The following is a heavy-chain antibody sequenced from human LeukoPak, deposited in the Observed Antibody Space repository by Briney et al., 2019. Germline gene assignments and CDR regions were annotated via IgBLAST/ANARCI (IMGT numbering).Heavy chain of an antibody. D-gene: IGHD3-9*01. V-gene: IGHV4-61*02. J-gene: IGHJ6*03. CDR1: GGSISSGSYY. CDR2: IYTSGST. Sequence: SETLSLTCTVSGGSISSGSYYWSWIRQPAGKGLEWIGRIYTSGSTNYNPSLKSRVTISVDTSKNQFSLKLSSVTAADTAVYYCARDILRHYYMDVWGKGTTVTISS. CDR3: ARDILRHYYMDV.